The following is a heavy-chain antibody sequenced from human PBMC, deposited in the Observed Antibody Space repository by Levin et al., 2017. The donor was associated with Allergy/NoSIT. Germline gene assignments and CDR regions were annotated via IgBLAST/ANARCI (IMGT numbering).Heavy chain of an antibody. J-gene: IGHJ3*02. CDR2: ISSSSSYI. CDR3: ARDPADYDILTGSSERAFDS. V-gene: IGHV3-21*01. D-gene: IGHD3-9*01. Sequence: GESLKISCAASGFTFSSYSMNWVRQAPGKGLEWVSSISSSSSYIYYADSVKGRFTISRDNAKNSLYLQMNSLRAEDTAVYYCARDPADYDILTGSSERAFDSWGQGTMVTVSS. CDR1: GFTFSSYS.